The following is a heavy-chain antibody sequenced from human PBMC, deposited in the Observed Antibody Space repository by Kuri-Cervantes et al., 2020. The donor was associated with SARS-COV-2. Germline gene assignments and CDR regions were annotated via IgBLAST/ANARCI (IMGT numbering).Heavy chain of an antibody. J-gene: IGHJ6*03. D-gene: IGHD3-3*01. CDR3: ARDSGNATIFGPYYYMDV. V-gene: IGHV1-69*05. CDR2: IIPIFGTA. Sequence: SVKVSCKASGYTFTSYGISWVRQAPGQGLEWMGGIIPIFGTANYAQKFQGRVTITTDESTSTAYMELSSLRSEDTAVYYCARDSGNATIFGPYYYMDVWGKGTTVTVSS. CDR1: GYTFTSYG.